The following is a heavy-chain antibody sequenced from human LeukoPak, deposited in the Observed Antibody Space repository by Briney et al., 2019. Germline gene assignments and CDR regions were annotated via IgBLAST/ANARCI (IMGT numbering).Heavy chain of an antibody. V-gene: IGHV3-48*02. CDR1: GFTFSSHT. D-gene: IGHD1-1*01. J-gene: IGHJ5*02. CDR3: ARGAIAGRGDNWFWFDP. CDR2: ISSRSSTI. Sequence: GGSLRLSCAASGFTFSSHTMNWVRQAPGKGLEWVSYISSRSSTIYYADSVKGRFTISRDNAKNSLYLQMNSLRDEDTAVYYCARGAIAGRGDNWFWFDPWGQGTLVTVSS.